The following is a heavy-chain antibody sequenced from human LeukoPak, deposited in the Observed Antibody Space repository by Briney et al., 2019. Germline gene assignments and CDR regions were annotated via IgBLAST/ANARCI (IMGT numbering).Heavy chain of an antibody. Sequence: SVTVSCKASGGTFSSYAISWVGQAPGQGLEWMGGIIPIFGTANYAQKFQGRVTITADESTSTAYMELSSLRSEDTAVYYCARGLLSLGSYHYYYMDVWGKGTTVTVSS. CDR3: ARGLLSLGSYHYYYMDV. D-gene: IGHD1-26*01. J-gene: IGHJ6*03. CDR2: IIPIFGTA. CDR1: GGTFSSYA. V-gene: IGHV1-69*13.